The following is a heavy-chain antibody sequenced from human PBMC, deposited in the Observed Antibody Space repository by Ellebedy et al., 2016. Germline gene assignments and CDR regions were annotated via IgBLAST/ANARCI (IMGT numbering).Heavy chain of an antibody. V-gene: IGHV1-69*06. D-gene: IGHD3-16*01. J-gene: IGHJ3*02. CDR1: GGTFSSYA. CDR3: ARDGGVAPDAFDI. Sequence: SVKVSCXASGGTFSSYAISWVRQAPGQGLEWMGGIIPIFGTANYAQKFQGRVTITADKSTSTAYMELSSLRSEDTAVYYCARDGGVAPDAFDIWGQGTMVTVSS. CDR2: IIPIFGTA.